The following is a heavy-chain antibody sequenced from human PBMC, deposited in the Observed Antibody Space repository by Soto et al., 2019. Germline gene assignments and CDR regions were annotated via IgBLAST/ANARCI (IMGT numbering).Heavy chain of an antibody. Sequence: QVQLVESGGGLVQPGGSLRLSCVASGFTFSDSYMSWVRQAPGKGLEWVSYISSTSSFTDYAESVKGRFTISRDNAKNSLFLQMNSLRAEDTALYYCARRNGYNYFDFWGQGTLVSVSS. CDR1: GFTFSDSY. J-gene: IGHJ4*02. CDR2: ISSTSSFT. CDR3: ARRNGYNYFDF. D-gene: IGHD5-12*01. V-gene: IGHV3-11*06.